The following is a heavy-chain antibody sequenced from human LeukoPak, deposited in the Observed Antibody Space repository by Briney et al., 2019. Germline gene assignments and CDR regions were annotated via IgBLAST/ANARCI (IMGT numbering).Heavy chain of an antibody. CDR2: IYYSGST. CDR1: GGSISSSSYY. CDR3: ARHPPSSSSSHFDY. V-gene: IGHV4-39*01. Sequence: SETLSLTCTVSGGSISSSSYYWGWIRQPPGKGLEWIGSIYYSGSTYYNPSLKSRVTISVDTSKNQFSLKLSSVTAADTAVYYCARHPPSSSSSHFDYWGQGTLVTVSS. D-gene: IGHD6-6*01. J-gene: IGHJ4*02.